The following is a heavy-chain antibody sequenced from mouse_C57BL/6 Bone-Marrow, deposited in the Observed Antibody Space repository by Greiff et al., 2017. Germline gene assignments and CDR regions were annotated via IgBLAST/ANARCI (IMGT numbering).Heavy chain of an antibody. V-gene: IGHV1-69*01. D-gene: IGHD1-1*01. Sequence: VQLQQPGAELVMPGASVKLSCKASGYTFTSYWMHWVKQRPGQGLEWIGEIDPSDSYTNYNQKFKGKSTLTVDKSSSTAYMQLSSLTSEDSAVYYCARESPSSYFSWFAYWGQGTLVTVSA. CDR1: GYTFTSYW. J-gene: IGHJ3*01. CDR2: IDPSDSYT. CDR3: ARESPSSYFSWFAY.